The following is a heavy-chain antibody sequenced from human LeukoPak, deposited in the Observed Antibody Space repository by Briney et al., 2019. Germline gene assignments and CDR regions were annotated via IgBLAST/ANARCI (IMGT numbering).Heavy chain of an antibody. Sequence: RGSLRLSCAASGFTFSSYAMHWVRQAPGKGLEWVALISYDGSNKYYADSVKGRFTVSRDNSKNTLYLQMNSLRVEDTAVYYCASEYREDHSGSQYFQHWGQGTLVTVSS. D-gene: IGHD6-19*01. CDR3: ASEYREDHSGSQYFQH. CDR1: GFTFSSYA. CDR2: ISYDGSNK. V-gene: IGHV3-30*04. J-gene: IGHJ1*01.